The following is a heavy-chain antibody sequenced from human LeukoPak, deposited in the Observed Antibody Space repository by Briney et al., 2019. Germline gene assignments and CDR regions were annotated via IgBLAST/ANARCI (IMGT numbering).Heavy chain of an antibody. CDR3: VKDRWVDY. J-gene: IGHJ4*02. CDR1: GFTFSSYS. V-gene: IGHV3-64D*06. Sequence: GGSLRLSCAASGFTFSSYSMNWVRQAPGKGLEYVSSISSDGGSTFYADSVKGRFTISRDNSKNTLSLQMSSLRTEDTAVYYCVKDRWVDYWGQGTLVTVSS. CDR2: ISSDGGST. D-gene: IGHD4-23*01.